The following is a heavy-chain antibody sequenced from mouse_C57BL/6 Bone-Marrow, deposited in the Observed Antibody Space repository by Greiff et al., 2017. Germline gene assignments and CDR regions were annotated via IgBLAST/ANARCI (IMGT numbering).Heavy chain of an antibody. CDR2: TFYSGIT. CDR1: GFSINSDCY. D-gene: IGHD1-1*01. V-gene: IGHV3-3*01. Sequence: EVKLVESGPSLVRPSQTLSLTCTVTGFSINSDCYWIWIRQFPGNKLEYIGYTFYSGITYYNPSLESRTYITRDTSKNQFSLKLSSVTTEDTATYYCARDHYYGSRGGWYFDVWGTGTTVTVSS. J-gene: IGHJ1*03. CDR3: ARDHYYGSRGGWYFDV.